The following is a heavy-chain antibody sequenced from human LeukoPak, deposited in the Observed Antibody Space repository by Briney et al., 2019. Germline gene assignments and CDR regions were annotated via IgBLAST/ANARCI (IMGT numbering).Heavy chain of an antibody. D-gene: IGHD6-13*01. V-gene: IGHV1-69*04. J-gene: IGHJ4*02. CDR1: RDTFSSDD. CDR2: IIPVLDIA. CDR3: AKSYSSSWYSVDY. Sequence: VASVKVSCKASRDTFSSDDITWVRQAPGQGLEWMGRIIPVLDIANYAQKFQGRVTITADESTSTAYMELSSLRSEDTAVYYCAKSYSSSWYSVDYWGQGTLVTVSS.